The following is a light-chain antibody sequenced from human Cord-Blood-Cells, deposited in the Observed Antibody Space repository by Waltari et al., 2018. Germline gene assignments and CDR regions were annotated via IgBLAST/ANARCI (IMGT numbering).Light chain of an antibody. J-gene: IGKJ2*03. CDR3: QQYNSWSS. Sequence: EIVMTQSPATLSVSPGERATLSCRASQSVSSNLAWYQQKPGQAPRLLIYGASTRATGLPARFSGSAAGTEFSLTTSSLQSEYFAVYYCQQYNSWSSFGQGTKLESK. V-gene: IGKV3-15*01. CDR2: GAS. CDR1: QSVSSN.